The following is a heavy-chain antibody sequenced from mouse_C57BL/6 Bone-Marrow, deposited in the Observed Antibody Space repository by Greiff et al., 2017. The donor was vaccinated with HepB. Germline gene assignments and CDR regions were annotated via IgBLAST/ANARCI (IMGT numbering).Heavy chain of an antibody. Sequence: VQLKQSGGGLVKPGGSLKLSCAASGFTFSDYGMHWVRQAPEKGLEWVAYISSGSSTIYYADTVKGRFTISRDNAKNTLFLQMTSLRSEDTAMYYCARSNWEGYAMDYWGQGTSVTVAS. J-gene: IGHJ4*01. D-gene: IGHD4-1*01. CDR2: ISSGSSTI. CDR1: GFTFSDYG. V-gene: IGHV5-17*01. CDR3: ARSNWEGYAMDY.